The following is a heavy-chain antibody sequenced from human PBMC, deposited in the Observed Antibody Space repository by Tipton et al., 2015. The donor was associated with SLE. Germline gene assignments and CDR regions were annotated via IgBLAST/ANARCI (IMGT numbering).Heavy chain of an antibody. D-gene: IGHD6-6*01. Sequence: SLRLSCAGSGFIFSSFPMSWVRQAPGKGLEWASTISGSGGTTYVADSVRGRFTISRDNSKNTLSLQMNSLRAEDTAVYYCARDDPSYWYFDLWGRGTLVTVSS. CDR3: ARDDPSYWYFDL. J-gene: IGHJ2*01. V-gene: IGHV3-23*01. CDR2: ISGSGGTT. CDR1: GFIFSSFP.